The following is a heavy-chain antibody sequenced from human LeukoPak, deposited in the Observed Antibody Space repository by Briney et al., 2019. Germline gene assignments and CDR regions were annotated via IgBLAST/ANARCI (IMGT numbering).Heavy chain of an antibody. D-gene: IGHD2-2*01. CDR2: ITNNGGST. Sequence: GGSLRLSCSASGFTFSNYSMHWVRQAPGKGLEYVSVITNNGGSTYYADSAKGRFSVSIDNYKNTVYLQLSSLRPDDTAVYYCVKGRIYCCYPSLDYWGQGTLVTVSS. V-gene: IGHV3-64D*06. CDR1: GFTFSNYS. J-gene: IGHJ4*02. CDR3: VKGRIYCCYPSLDY.